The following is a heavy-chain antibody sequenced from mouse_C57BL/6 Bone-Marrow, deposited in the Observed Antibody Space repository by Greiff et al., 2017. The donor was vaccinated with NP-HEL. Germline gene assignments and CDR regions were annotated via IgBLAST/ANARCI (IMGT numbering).Heavy chain of an antibody. J-gene: IGHJ2*01. CDR1: GYSITSGYD. D-gene: IGHD1-1*01. CDR3: ARVTTEGYFDY. V-gene: IGHV3-1*01. Sequence: DVQLQESGPGMVKPSQSLSLTCTVTGYSITSGYDWHWIRHFPGNKLEWMGYISYSGSTNYNPSLKSRISITHDTSKNHFFLKLNSVTTEDTATYYCARVTTEGYFDYWGQGTTLTVSS. CDR2: ISYSGST.